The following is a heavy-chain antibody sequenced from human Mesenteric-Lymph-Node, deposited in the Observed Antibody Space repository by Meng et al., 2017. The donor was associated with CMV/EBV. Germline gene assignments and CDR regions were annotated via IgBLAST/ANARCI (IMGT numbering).Heavy chain of an antibody. CDR2: MYYSGST. J-gene: IGHJ4*02. D-gene: IGHD3-3*01. CDR1: GGSINSYY. Sequence: GSLRLSCTVSGGSINSYYWNWIRQPPGKGLEWIGYMYYSGSTSYNPSLKSRLTISVDTSKNQFSLKLSSVTSADTAMYYCARATVWSGNYLYFDSWGQGTLVTVSS. V-gene: IGHV4-59*01. CDR3: ARATVWSGNYLYFDS.